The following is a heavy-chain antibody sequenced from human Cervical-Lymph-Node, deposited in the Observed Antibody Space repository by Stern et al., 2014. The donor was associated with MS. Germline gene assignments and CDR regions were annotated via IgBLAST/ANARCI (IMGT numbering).Heavy chain of an antibody. J-gene: IGHJ4*02. CDR2: ISYDGREKYSK. CDR1: GFTFIHYA. CDR3: ARDFSISSPFDY. Sequence: QVQLEESGGGLVQPGRSLRLSCAASGFTFIHYAMHWVRQAPRKGLEWVAYISYDGREKYSKVYAVSVTGRFTISRDSSKNTVYLQMNSLRADDTAVYYCARDFSISSPFDYWGQGTLVTVSS. D-gene: IGHD6-6*01. V-gene: IGHV3-30*04.